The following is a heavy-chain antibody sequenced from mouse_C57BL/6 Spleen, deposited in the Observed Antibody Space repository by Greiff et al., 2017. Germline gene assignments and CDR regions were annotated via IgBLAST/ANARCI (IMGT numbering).Heavy chain of an antibody. V-gene: IGHV1-62-2*01. CDR2: FYPGSGSI. D-gene: IGHD1-1*01. CDR3: ARHEDYYGSSYGFDY. CDR1: GYTFTEYT. J-gene: IGHJ2*01. Sequence: HVQLQPSGAALVKPGASVKLSCKASGYTFTEYTIHWVKQRSGQGLEWIGWFYPGSGSIKYNEKFKDKATLTADKSSSTVYMERSRLTSEDSSVYFCARHEDYYGSSYGFDYWGQCTTLTVSS.